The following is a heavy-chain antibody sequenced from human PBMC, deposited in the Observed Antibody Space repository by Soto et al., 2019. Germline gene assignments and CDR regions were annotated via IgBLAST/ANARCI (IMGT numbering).Heavy chain of an antibody. CDR3: SKDPEHWVIAVAGEFDY. Sequence: EVQLLESGGGLVQPGGSLRLSCAASGFTFSSYAMSWVRQAPGKGLEWVSAISGSGGSTYYADSVKGRFTISRDNSKNMLDLEMNNVRAEDRAVYYCSKDPEHWVIAVAGEFDYWGQGTLVTVSS. D-gene: IGHD6-19*01. J-gene: IGHJ4*01. V-gene: IGHV3-23*01. CDR1: GFTFSSYA. CDR2: ISGSGGST.